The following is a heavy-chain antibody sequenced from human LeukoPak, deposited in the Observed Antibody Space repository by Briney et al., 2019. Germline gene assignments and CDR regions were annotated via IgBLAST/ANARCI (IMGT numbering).Heavy chain of an antibody. CDR2: IHPNSGGT. CDR1: GYTFTGYY. CDR3: AKVPYCTGGSYLYYFDY. J-gene: IGHJ4*02. V-gene: IGHV1-2*06. Sequence: GASVKVSCKASGYTFTGYYMHWVRQAPGQGLEWMGRIHPNSGGTNYAQKFQGRVTMTRDTSISTAYMELNSLRSDDTALYYCAKVPYCTGGSYLYYFDYWGQGTLVTVSS. D-gene: IGHD2-15*01.